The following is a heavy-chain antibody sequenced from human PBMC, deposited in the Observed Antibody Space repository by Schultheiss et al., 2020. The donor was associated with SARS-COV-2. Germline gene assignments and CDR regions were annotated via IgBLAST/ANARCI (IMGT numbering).Heavy chain of an antibody. V-gene: IGHV4-39*07. J-gene: IGHJ4*02. CDR3: ARAKMATTHFDY. CDR2: IYYSGST. CDR1: GGSISSSSYY. D-gene: IGHD5-24*01. Sequence: SQTLSLTCTVSGGSISSSSYYWGWIRQPPGKGLEWIGSIYYSGSTYYNPSLKSRVTISVDTSKNQFSLKLNSVTAADTAVYYCARAKMATTHFDYWGQGTLVTVSS.